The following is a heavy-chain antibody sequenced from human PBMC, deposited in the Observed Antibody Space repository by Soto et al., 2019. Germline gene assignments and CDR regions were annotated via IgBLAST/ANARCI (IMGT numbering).Heavy chain of an antibody. CDR2: INHSGST. V-gene: IGHV4-34*01. Sequence: LSLTCAVYGCSFSGYYWSWIRQPPGKGLEWIGEINHSGSTNYNPSLKSRVTISVDTSKNQFSLKLSSVTAADTAVYYCARDENYYGSGTQFDPWGQGTLVTVSS. D-gene: IGHD3-10*01. CDR1: GCSFSGYY. CDR3: ARDENYYGSGTQFDP. J-gene: IGHJ5*02.